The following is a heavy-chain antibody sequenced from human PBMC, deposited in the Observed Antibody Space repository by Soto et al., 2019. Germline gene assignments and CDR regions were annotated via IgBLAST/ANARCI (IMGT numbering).Heavy chain of an antibody. D-gene: IGHD3-10*01. V-gene: IGHV4-30-4*01. CDR1: GGSISSGDYY. Sequence: QVQLQQSGPGLVKPSQTLSLTCTVSGGSISSGDYYWSWIRQRPGTGLEWIGYIYYSGSTYYNPSLKRRVTISVDTSKNQFSLKLSSVTAADTAVYYCASADGSGIKALDYWGQGNLVTVSS. CDR3: ASADGSGIKALDY. CDR2: IYYSGST. J-gene: IGHJ4*02.